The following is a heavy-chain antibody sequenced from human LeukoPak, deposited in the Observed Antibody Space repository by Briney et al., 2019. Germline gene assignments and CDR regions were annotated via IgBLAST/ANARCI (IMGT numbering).Heavy chain of an antibody. J-gene: IGHJ4*02. V-gene: IGHV3-30*18. Sequence: GRSLRLSCAASGFTFSSYGMHWVRQAPGKGLEWVAVISYDGSDTYYADSVKGRFTISRDNSKSTLYLQMNSLRAEDTAVYYCAKDLSYYHDNSGYSHLDYWGQGTLVTVSS. CDR1: GFTFSSYG. CDR2: ISYDGSDT. CDR3: AKDLSYYHDNSGYSHLDY. D-gene: IGHD3-22*01.